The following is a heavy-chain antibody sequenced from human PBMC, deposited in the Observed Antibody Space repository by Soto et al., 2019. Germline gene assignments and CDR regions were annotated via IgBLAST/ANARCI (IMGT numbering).Heavy chain of an antibody. D-gene: IGHD2-15*01. V-gene: IGHV3-9*01. CDR1: GFTFDDYA. CDR3: AKDICSGGSCLFDY. Sequence: EVQLVESGGGLVQPGRSLRLSCAASGFTFDDYAMHWVRQAPGKGLEWVSGISWNSGSIGYADSVKGRFTISRDNAKNSLYLQMNSLRAEDTALYYCAKDICSGGSCLFDYWGQGTLVTVSS. CDR2: ISWNSGSI. J-gene: IGHJ4*02.